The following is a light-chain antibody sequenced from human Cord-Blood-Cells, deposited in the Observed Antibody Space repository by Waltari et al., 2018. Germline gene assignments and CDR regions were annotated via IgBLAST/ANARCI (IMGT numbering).Light chain of an antibody. CDR3: VLYMGSGISV. CDR2: STN. Sequence: QTVVPQAPSFSVSPGGAVTLTCGLSSGSVSTIYYPSWYQQTPGQAPRTLIYSTNTRSSGVPDRFSGSILGNKAALTITGAQADDESDYYCVLYMGSGISVFGTGTKVTVL. J-gene: IGLJ1*01. V-gene: IGLV8-61*01. CDR1: SGSVSTIYY.